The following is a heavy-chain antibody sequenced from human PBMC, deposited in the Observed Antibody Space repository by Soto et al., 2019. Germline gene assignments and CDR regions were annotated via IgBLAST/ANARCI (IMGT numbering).Heavy chain of an antibody. CDR3: AKGGSSSRDRNYYYYYGMDV. D-gene: IGHD6-13*01. CDR2: ISGSGGST. CDR1: GFTFSSYA. J-gene: IGHJ6*02. V-gene: IGHV3-23*01. Sequence: GGSLRLSCAASGFTFSSYAMSWVRQAPGKGLEWVSAISGSGGSTYYADSVKGRFTISRDNSKNTLYLQMNSLRAEDTAVYYCAKGGSSSRDRNYYYYYGMDVWGQGTTVTVSS.